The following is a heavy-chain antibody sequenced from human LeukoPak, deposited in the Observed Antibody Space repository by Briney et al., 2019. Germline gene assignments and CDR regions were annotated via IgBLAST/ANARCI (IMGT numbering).Heavy chain of an antibody. V-gene: IGHV3-21*01. J-gene: IGHJ4*02. Sequence: PGGSLRLSCAASGFTFSSYSMNWVRQAPGRGLEWVSSISSSSSYIYYADSVKGRFTISRDNAKNSLYLQMNSLRAEDTAVYYCARVPIGYCSSTSCHHFDYWGQGTLVTVSS. CDR1: GFTFSSYS. D-gene: IGHD2-2*01. CDR2: ISSSSSYI. CDR3: ARVPIGYCSSTSCHHFDY.